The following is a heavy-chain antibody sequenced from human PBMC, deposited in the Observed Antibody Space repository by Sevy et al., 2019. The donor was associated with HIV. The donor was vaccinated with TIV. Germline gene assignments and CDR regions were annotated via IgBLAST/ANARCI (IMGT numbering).Heavy chain of an antibody. CDR3: ARRDAYYYDSSGYYRYYYYGMDV. Sequence: ASVKVSCKASGGTFSSYAISWVRQAPGQGLEWMGGIIPIFGTANYAQTFQGRVTITADESTSTAYMELSSLRSEDTAVYYCARRDAYYYDSSGYYRYYYYGMDVWGQGTTVTVSS. CDR1: GGTFSSYA. CDR2: IIPIFGTA. D-gene: IGHD3-22*01. J-gene: IGHJ6*02. V-gene: IGHV1-69*13.